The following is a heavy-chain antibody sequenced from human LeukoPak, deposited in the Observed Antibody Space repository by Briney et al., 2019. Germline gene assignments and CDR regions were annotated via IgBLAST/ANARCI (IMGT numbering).Heavy chain of an antibody. V-gene: IGHV4-30-2*01. D-gene: IGHD3-3*01. CDR2: IYHSGST. Sequence: SETLSLTCTVSGGSISSGGYYWSWIRQPPGKGLEWIGYIYHSGSTYYNPSLKSRVTISVDRSKNQFSLKLSSVTAADTAVYYCARGDVDDFWSGYLYDAFDIWGQGTMVTVSS. CDR3: ARGDVDDFWSGYLYDAFDI. CDR1: GGSISSGGYY. J-gene: IGHJ3*02.